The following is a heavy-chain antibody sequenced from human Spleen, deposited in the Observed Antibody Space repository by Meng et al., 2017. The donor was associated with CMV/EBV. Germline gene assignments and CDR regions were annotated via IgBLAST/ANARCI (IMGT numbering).Heavy chain of an antibody. D-gene: IGHD6-6*01. CDR2: INHSGST. CDR1: GGSFSGYY. V-gene: IGHV4-34*01. CDR3: ARGGIAARPGGNWFDP. Sequence: QGQLQHGGAGLLKPSETLSLTCAVYGGSFSGYYWSWIRQPPGKGLEWIGEINHSGSTNYNPSLKSRVTISVDTSKNQFSLKLSSVTAADTAVYYCARGGIAARPGGNWFDPWGQGTLVTVSS. J-gene: IGHJ5*02.